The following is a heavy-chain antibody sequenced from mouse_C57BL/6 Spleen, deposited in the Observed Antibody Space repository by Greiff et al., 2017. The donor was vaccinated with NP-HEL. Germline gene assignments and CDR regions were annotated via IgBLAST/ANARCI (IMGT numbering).Heavy chain of an antibody. V-gene: IGHV5-6*01. J-gene: IGHJ4*01. Sequence: EVHLVESGGDLVKPGGSLKLSCAASGFTFSSYGMSWVRQTPDKRLEWVATISSGGSYTYYLDSVKGRFTISRDNAKNTLYLQMSSLKSEDTAMYYCARYGYYSYAMDYWGQGTSVTVSS. CDR3: ARYGYYSYAMDY. CDR2: ISSGGSYT. D-gene: IGHD2-3*01. CDR1: GFTFSSYG.